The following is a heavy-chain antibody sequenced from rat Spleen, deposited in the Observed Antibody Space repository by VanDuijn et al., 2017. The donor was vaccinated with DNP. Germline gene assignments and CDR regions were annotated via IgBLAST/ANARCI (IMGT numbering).Heavy chain of an antibody. CDR3: TRHRDYGSSFAY. CDR2: ISYDGSRT. D-gene: IGHD1-3*01. Sequence: EVQLVESGGGLVQPGRSLKVSCATSGFTFSDYYMAWVRQAPTKGLEWVAYISYDGSRTYYGDSVKGRFTISRDNAENTLSLQMDSLRSDDTATYYCTRHRDYGSSFAYWGQGVMVTVSS. J-gene: IGHJ2*01. V-gene: IGHV5-7*01. CDR1: GFTFSDYY.